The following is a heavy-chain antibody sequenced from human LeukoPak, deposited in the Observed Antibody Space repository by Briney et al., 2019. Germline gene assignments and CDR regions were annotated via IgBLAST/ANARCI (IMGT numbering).Heavy chain of an antibody. D-gene: IGHD6-25*01. CDR2: MNPNSGNT. CDR3: AREQGSPSGDDY. Sequence: ASVKVSCKASGYTFTSYDINWVRQATEQGLEWMGWMNPNSGNTGYAQKFQGRVTMTRNTSISTAYMELSSLRSEDTAVFYCAREQGSPSGDDYWGQGTLVTVSS. V-gene: IGHV1-8*01. J-gene: IGHJ4*02. CDR1: GYTFTSYD.